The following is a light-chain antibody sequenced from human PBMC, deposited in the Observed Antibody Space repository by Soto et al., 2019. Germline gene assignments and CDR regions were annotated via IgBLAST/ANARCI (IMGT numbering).Light chain of an antibody. CDR1: SSDVGTYNL. CDR3: SSYTSSSTRV. V-gene: IGLV2-14*02. J-gene: IGLJ1*01. Sequence: QSVLTQPASVSGSLGQSITISCTGTSSDVGTYNLVSWYQQHPGKAPKLMIFEVSKRPSGVSNRFSASKSGNTASLTISGLQAEDEADYYCSSYTSSSTRVFGTGTKLTVL. CDR2: EVS.